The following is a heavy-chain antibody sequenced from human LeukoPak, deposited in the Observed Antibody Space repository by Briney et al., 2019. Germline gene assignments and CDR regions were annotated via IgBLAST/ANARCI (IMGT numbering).Heavy chain of an antibody. CDR3: ARGPKYGDYVQNDY. Sequence: SVKVSCKASGGTFSSYAISWARQAPGQGLEWMGGIIPIFGTANYAQKFQGRVTITADKSTSTAYMELSSLRSEDTAVYYCARGPKYGDYVQNDYWGQGTLVTVSS. J-gene: IGHJ4*02. CDR2: IIPIFGTA. D-gene: IGHD4-17*01. CDR1: GGTFSSYA. V-gene: IGHV1-69*06.